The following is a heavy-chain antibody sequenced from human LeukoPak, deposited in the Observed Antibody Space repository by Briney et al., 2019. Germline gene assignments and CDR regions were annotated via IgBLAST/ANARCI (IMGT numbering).Heavy chain of an antibody. CDR3: AIRNATSPYYFDY. Sequence: GASVKVPCKASGYTFTTFGLSWLRQAPGEGVEWMGWISTYNGNTNYAQKLQGGVTITTDTSTRTAYMDLRSMRSDATAVYCCAIRNATSPYYFDYWGQGTLVTVSS. CDR1: GYTFTTFG. CDR2: ISTYNGNT. V-gene: IGHV1-18*01. J-gene: IGHJ4*02.